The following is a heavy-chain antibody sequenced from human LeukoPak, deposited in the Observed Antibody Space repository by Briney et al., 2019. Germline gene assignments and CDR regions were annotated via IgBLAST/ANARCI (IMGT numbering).Heavy chain of an antibody. CDR2: IKQDGSEK. CDR1: GFTFSSYW. V-gene: IGHV3-7*01. CDR3: ARCALRFGVKENTFHI. D-gene: IGHD3-16*01. J-gene: IGHJ3*02. Sequence: QPGGSLRLSCAASGFTFSSYWMSWVRQAPGKGLEWVANIKQDGSEKYYVDSVKGRFTISRDNAKNSLYLQMNSLRAEDTAVYYCARCALRFGVKENTFHIWGRGTMVTVSS.